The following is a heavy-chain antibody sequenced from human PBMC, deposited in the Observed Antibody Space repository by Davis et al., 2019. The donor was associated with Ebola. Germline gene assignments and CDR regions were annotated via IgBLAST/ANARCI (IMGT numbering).Heavy chain of an antibody. CDR3: AKDRAPSTVSAIVYYYYGMDV. J-gene: IGHJ6*02. CDR1: GFTFSSYW. V-gene: IGHV3-7*01. D-gene: IGHD4-17*01. CDR2: IKQDGSEK. Sequence: GESLKISCAASGFTFSSYWMSWVRQAPGKGLEWVANIKQDGSEKYYVDSVKGRVTISRDDSRNMVYLQMNSLRGEDTAVYYCAKDRAPSTVSAIVYYYYGMDVWGQGTTVTVSS.